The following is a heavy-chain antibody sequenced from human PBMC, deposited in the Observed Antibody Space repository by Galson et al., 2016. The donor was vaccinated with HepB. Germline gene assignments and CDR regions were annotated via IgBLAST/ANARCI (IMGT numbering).Heavy chain of an antibody. CDR1: GYTFNTYN. CDR2: IKPSGGNT. V-gene: IGHV1-46*02. D-gene: IGHD1-14*01. CDR3: ARELDHSFYFDY. Sequence: SCKASGYTFNTYNMHWVRQAPGQGLEWMGIIKPSGGNTIYAQKFQDRITMTRDTSTSTVYMELISLRSEDTAVYYRARELDHSFYFDYWGQGTLLTVSS. J-gene: IGHJ4*02.